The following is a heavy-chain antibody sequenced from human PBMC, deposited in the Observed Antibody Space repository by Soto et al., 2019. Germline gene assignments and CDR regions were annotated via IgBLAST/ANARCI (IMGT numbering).Heavy chain of an antibody. CDR2: ISAYNGNT. Sequence: ASVKVSCKASGYTFTSYGISWVRQAPGQGLEWMGWISAYNGNTNYAQKLQGRVTMTTDKSTSTAYMELRSLRSDDTAVYYCARDPRRGFLEWFPRAFDIWGQGTMVTVSS. V-gene: IGHV1-18*01. D-gene: IGHD3-3*01. CDR1: GYTFTSYG. J-gene: IGHJ3*02. CDR3: ARDPRRGFLEWFPRAFDI.